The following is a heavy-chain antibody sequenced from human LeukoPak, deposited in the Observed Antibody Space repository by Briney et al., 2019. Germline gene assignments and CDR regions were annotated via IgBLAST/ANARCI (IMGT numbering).Heavy chain of an antibody. D-gene: IGHD6-19*01. V-gene: IGHV4-34*01. J-gene: IGHJ4*02. CDR2: INHSGST. CDR1: GGSFSGYY. Sequence: PSETLSLTCAVYGGSFSGYYWSWIRQPPGKGLEWIGEINHSGSTNYNPSLKSRVTISVDTSKNQFSLKLSSVTAADTAVYYCASRSRFGGGSSGWQTSYYFDYWGQGTLVTVSS. CDR3: ASRSRFGGGSSGWQTSYYFDY.